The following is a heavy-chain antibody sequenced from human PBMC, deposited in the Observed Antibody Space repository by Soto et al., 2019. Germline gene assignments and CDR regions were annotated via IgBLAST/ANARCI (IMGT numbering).Heavy chain of an antibody. J-gene: IGHJ4*02. CDR2: IYYSGST. V-gene: IGHV4-39*07. Sequence: PSETLSLTCTVSGASISSYYWGWIRQPPGKGLEWIGSIYYSGSTYYSPSLKSRVTISVDTSKNQFSLKLSSVTAADTAVYYCARGSLLKLERRGYYFDYWGQGTLVTVSS. D-gene: IGHD1-1*01. CDR3: ARGSLLKLERRGYYFDY. CDR1: GASISSYY.